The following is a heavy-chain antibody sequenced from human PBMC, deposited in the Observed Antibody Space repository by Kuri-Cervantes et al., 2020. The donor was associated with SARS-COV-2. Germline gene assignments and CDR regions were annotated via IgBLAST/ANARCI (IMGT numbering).Heavy chain of an antibody. J-gene: IGHJ5*02. D-gene: IGHD4-17*01. Sequence: GSLRLSCTVSGGSISSYYWSWIRQPPGKGLEWIGYIYYSGSTNYNPSLKSRVTISVDTSKNQFSLKLSSVTAADTAVYYCARELGLTTVNWFDPWSQGTLVTVSS. V-gene: IGHV4-59*01. CDR1: GGSISSYY. CDR2: IYYSGST. CDR3: ARELGLTTVNWFDP.